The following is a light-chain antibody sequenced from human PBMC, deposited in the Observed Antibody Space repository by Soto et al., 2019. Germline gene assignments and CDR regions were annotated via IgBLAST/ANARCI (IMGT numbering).Light chain of an antibody. CDR1: SSNIGGNS. CDR3: GSWDSSLSADV. V-gene: IGLV1-51*01. Sequence: QSVLTQPPSVSAAPGQKVTISCSGSSSNIGGNSVSWYQQLPGTAPKLLIYDDNKRPSGIPDRFSGSKSGTSATLGITGFQTGDEADYYCGSWDSSLSADVFVTGTKVTV. J-gene: IGLJ1*01. CDR2: DDN.